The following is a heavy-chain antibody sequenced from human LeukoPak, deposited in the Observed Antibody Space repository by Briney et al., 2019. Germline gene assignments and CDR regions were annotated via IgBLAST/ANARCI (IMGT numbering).Heavy chain of an antibody. CDR2: IWYDGSNK. CDR1: GFTFSSYG. Sequence: GRSLRLSCATSGFTFSSYGMHWVRQAPGKGLEWVAFIWYDGSNKYYADSVKGRFTISRDNSKNTLYLQMNNLRAEDTAVYYCARDEVESYSGSGSYQDYRGQGTLVTVSS. D-gene: IGHD3-10*01. V-gene: IGHV3-33*01. CDR3: ARDEVESYSGSGSYQDY. J-gene: IGHJ4*02.